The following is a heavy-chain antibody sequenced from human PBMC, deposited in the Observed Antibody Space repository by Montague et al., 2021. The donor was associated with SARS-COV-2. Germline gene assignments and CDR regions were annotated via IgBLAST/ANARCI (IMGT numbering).Heavy chain of an antibody. CDR3: ARDHMTTMFMVYYYGMDV. V-gene: IGHV4-4*07. Sequence: SETLSLTCTVSGDSISSYYWGWIRQPARKGLEWIGRIYTSGSTKYSPSLKSRVTMSVDTSKNQFSLKLSSVTAADTAVYYCARDHMTTMFMVYYYGMDVWGQGTTVTVSS. J-gene: IGHJ6*02. D-gene: IGHD5-24*01. CDR1: GDSISSYY. CDR2: IYTSGST.